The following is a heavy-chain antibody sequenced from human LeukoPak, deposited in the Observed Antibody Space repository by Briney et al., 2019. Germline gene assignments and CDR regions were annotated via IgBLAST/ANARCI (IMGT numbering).Heavy chain of an antibody. CDR3: ARGSLSSTIYYYMDV. CDR2: IYDNGRG. D-gene: IGHD5-24*01. Sequence: SETLSLTCTVSGDSIGRYFWTWIRQTPGKRLEWIGRIYDNGRGKYNPSLKSRVSISLDTTSNKFSLNLTSVTAADTAVYFCARGSLSSTIYYYMDVWGKGTTVSVS. J-gene: IGHJ6*03. CDR1: GDSIGRYF. V-gene: IGHV4-4*07.